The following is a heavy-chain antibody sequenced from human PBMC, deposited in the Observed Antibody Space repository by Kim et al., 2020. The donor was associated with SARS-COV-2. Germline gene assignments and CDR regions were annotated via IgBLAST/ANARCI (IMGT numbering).Heavy chain of an antibody. CDR1: GFIFSTYV. D-gene: IGHD4-17*01. Sequence: RGSLRLSCAASGFIFSTYVMNWVRQAPGKGLEWVSSIRPTDGKRYNTYYVDSVKGRFTISTANSESTLYLQMSSLTAEDTAVYFCAKSTVSGGLRSGMDVWGQGTTVTVSS. CDR2: IRPTDGKRYNT. V-gene: IGHV3-23*01. CDR3: AKSTVSGGLRSGMDV. J-gene: IGHJ6*02.